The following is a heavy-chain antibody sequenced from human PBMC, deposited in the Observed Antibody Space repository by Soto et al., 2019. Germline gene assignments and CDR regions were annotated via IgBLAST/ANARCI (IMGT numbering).Heavy chain of an antibody. CDR2: IYYSGST. CDR3: ARDLKVERAFDI. CDR1: GCSTSKYY. J-gene: IGHJ3*02. V-gene: IGHV4-59*01. Sequence: PPETRSPSCTVSGCSTSKYYWSWIRQPPGKGLEWIGYIYYSGSTSYNPSLKSRVSISVDTSKNQFSLKLSSVTSADTAVYYCARDLKVERAFDIWGQGTMVT.